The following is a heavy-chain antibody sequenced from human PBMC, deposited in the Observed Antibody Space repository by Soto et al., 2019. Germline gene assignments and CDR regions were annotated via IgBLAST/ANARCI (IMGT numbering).Heavy chain of an antibody. CDR1: GYSFTSYW. Sequence: GESLKISCKGSGYSFTSYWIGWVRQMPGKGLEWMGIIYPGDSDTRYSPSFQGQVTISADKSISTAYLQWSSLKASDTAMYYCARRLYYYYGSGSYPYYYYYGMDVWGQGTTVTVSS. D-gene: IGHD3-10*01. CDR2: IYPGDSDT. CDR3: ARRLYYYYGSGSYPYYYYYGMDV. J-gene: IGHJ6*01. V-gene: IGHV5-51*01.